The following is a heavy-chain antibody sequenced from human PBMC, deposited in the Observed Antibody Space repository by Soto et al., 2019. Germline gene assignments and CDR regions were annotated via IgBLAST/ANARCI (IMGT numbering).Heavy chain of an antibody. CDR1: GGSISSYY. J-gene: IGHJ5*02. V-gene: IGHV4-4*07. CDR3: AREDLAVAGTSWFDP. Sequence: QVQLQESGPGLVKPSETLSLTCTVSGGSISSYYWSWMGQPAGKGLEWIGRIYTSGSTNYNPSLKNRVTMSVDTSKNQFSLKLSSVTAADTAVYYRAREDLAVAGTSWFDPWGQGTLVTVSS. CDR2: IYTSGST. D-gene: IGHD6-19*01.